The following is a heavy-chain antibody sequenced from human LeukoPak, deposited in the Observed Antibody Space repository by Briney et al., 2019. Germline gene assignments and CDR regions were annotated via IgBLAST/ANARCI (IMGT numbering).Heavy chain of an antibody. J-gene: IGHJ5*02. V-gene: IGHV1-2*02. CDR2: MNPNSAGT. CDR1: GYIFTDYF. Sequence: ASVKVSCKASGYIFTDYFILWMLQAPGQGLEWMGWMNPNSAGTKYAEKFQGRVTMSRDTSISTAYMELSRLRSDDTAVYYCTKVGFNAWGQGTLVTVSS. CDR3: TKVGFNA.